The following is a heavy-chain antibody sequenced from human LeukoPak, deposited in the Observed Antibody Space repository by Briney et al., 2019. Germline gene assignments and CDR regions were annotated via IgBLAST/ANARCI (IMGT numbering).Heavy chain of an antibody. CDR3: ARRDSSSNAFDI. D-gene: IGHD6-13*01. CDR1: GGSISSGSYY. Sequence: PSQTLSLTCTVSGGSISSGSYYWSWIRQPAGKGLEWIGRIYTSGSTNYNPSLKSRVTISVDTSKNQFSLKLSSVTAADTAVYYCARRDSSSNAFDIWGQGTMVTVSS. CDR2: IYTSGST. J-gene: IGHJ3*02. V-gene: IGHV4-61*02.